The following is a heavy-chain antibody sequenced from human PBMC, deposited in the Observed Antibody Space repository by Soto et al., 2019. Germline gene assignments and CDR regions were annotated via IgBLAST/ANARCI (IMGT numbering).Heavy chain of an antibody. CDR2: IWYDGSNK. CDR3: ASLMNTAMVADFDY. J-gene: IGHJ4*02. V-gene: IGHV3-33*01. D-gene: IGHD5-18*01. CDR1: GFTFSSYG. Sequence: GALRLSCAASGFTFSSYGMHWVRQAPGKGLEWVAVIWYDGSNKYYADSVKGRFTISRDNSKNTLYLQMNSLRAEDTAVYYCASLMNTAMVADFDYWGQGTLVTVSS.